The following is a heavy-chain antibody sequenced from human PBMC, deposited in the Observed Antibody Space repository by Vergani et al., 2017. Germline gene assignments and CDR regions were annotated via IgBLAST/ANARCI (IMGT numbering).Heavy chain of an antibody. CDR2: IIPILGIA. CDR3: ARHEIYSSSSDYYGMDV. D-gene: IGHD6-6*01. Sequence: QVQLVQSGAEVKKPGSSVKVSCKASGGTFSSYAISWVRQAPGQGLEWMGRIIPILGIANYAQKFQGRVTITADKSTSTAYMELSSLRSEDTAVYYCARHEIYSSSSDYYGMDVWGQGTTVTVSS. V-gene: IGHV1-69*04. J-gene: IGHJ6*02. CDR1: GGTFSSYA.